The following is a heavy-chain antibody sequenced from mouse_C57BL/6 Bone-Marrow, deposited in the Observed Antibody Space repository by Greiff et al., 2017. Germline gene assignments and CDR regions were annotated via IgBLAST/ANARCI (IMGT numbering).Heavy chain of an antibody. J-gene: IGHJ3*01. CDR3: AKSGGFAY. V-gene: IGHV2-3*01. CDR1: GFSLTSYG. Sequence: VQLQESGPGLVAPSQSLSITCTVSGFSLTSYGVSWVRQPPGQGLEWLGVIWGGGSTNYHSALISRLSISKDNSKSQVFINLNSLQTDDAAAYYCAKSGGFAYWGQGTLVTVSA. CDR2: IWGGGST.